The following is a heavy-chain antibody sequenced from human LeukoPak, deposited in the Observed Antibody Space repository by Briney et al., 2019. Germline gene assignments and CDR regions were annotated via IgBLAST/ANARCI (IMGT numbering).Heavy chain of an antibody. CDR1: GFTFSSYN. Sequence: GGSLRLSCAASGFTFSSYNMNWVRQAPGKGLEWVSSITSSDDYIYYADSVKGRFTISRDNAKNSLYLQMNSLRAEDTAVYYCAELGITMIGGVWGKGTTVTISS. CDR2: ITSSDDYI. J-gene: IGHJ6*04. D-gene: IGHD3-10*02. V-gene: IGHV3-21*01. CDR3: AELGITMIGGV.